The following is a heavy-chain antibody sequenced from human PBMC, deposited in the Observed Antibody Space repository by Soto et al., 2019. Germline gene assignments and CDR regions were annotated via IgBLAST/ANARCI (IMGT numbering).Heavy chain of an antibody. CDR1: GGSISSGGYS. D-gene: IGHD3-10*01. Sequence: SETLSLTCAVSGGSISSGGYSWSWIRQPPGKGLEWIGYIYHSGSTYYNPSLKSRVTISVDRSKNQFSLKLSSLRSEDTAVYYCARSYYYGSGSYSYFDYWGQGTLVTV. J-gene: IGHJ4*02. CDR2: IYHSGST. V-gene: IGHV4-30-2*02. CDR3: ARSYYYGSGSYSYFDY.